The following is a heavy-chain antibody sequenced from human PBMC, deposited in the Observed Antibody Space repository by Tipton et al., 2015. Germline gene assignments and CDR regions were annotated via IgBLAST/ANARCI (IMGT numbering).Heavy chain of an antibody. CDR1: GDSLATTAAA. V-gene: IGHV6-1*01. D-gene: IGHD2-8*01. Sequence: QLVQSGPEVKPSQTLSLTCAISGDSLATTAAAWNWIRQSPSRGLEWLGRTYYRSQWFNDYALSVNSRINITADTSQNQFSLHLTSVTPEDTAVYYCARDSRGVFATWEYFYGLDVWGPGTTVIVSS. CDR3: ARDSRGVFATWEYFYGLDV. J-gene: IGHJ6*02. CDR2: TYYRSQWFN.